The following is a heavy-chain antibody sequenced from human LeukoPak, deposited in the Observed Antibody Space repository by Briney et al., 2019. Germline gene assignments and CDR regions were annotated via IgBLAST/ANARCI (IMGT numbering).Heavy chain of an antibody. D-gene: IGHD3-10*01. CDR1: GFTFTNAW. CDR2: IKSKTDSETT. CDR3: TTDLGTYYHGSQRLIPIDY. Sequence: GGSLRLSCVDSGFTFTNAWMSWVRQAPGKGLEWIGRIKSKTDSETTNYAEPVRGRFTISRDDSKSAVYLQMNSLKIEDTAVYYCTTDLGTYYHGSQRLIPIDYWGQGTLVTVSS. J-gene: IGHJ4*02. V-gene: IGHV3-15*01.